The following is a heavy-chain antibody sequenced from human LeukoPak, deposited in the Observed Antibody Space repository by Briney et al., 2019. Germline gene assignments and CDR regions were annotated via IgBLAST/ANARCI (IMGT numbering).Heavy chain of an antibody. CDR1: GGTFSSYA. D-gene: IGHD3-22*01. V-gene: IGHV1-69*13. CDR2: IIPIFGTA. Sequence: SVKVSCKASGGTFSSYAISWVRQAPGQGLEWMGGIIPIFGTANYAQKFQGRVTITVDESTSTAYMELSSLRSEDTAVYYCARGGYYYDSSGYYTGNNWFDPWGQGTLVTVSS. J-gene: IGHJ5*02. CDR3: ARGGYYYDSSGYYTGNNWFDP.